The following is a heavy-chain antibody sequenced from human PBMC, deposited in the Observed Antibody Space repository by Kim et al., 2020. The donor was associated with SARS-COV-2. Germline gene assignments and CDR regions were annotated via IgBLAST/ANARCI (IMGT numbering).Heavy chain of an antibody. CDR3: ARDFPGY. V-gene: IGHV1-2*02. Sequence: PNDGATQFAQKFQGRVTLTRDTSINTAYVELSSLRSDDTAVFYCARDFPGYWGQGTLVTVSS. CDR2: PNDGAT. J-gene: IGHJ4*02.